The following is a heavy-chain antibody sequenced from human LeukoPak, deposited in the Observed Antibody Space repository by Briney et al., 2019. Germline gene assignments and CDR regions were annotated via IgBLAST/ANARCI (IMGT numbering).Heavy chain of an antibody. CDR2: ISSSSSYI. D-gene: IGHD3-16*02. J-gene: IGHJ4*02. Sequence: PGGSLRLSCAASGFTFSSYSMNWVRQAPGKGLEWVSSISSSSSYIYYADSVKGRFTISRDNAKNSLYLQMNSLRAEDTAVYYCARERTDYVWGSYRYRSYYFDYWGQGTLVTVSS. CDR3: ARERTDYVWGSYRYRSYYFDY. V-gene: IGHV3-21*01. CDR1: GFTFSSYS.